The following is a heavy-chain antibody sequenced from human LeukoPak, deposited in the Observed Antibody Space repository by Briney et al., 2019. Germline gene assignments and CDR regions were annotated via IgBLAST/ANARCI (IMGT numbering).Heavy chain of an antibody. Sequence: ASVKVSCKASGYTFTSYDINWVRQATGQGLEGMGWMNPNSGNTGYAQKFQGRVTITRNTSISTAYMELSSLRSEDTAVYYCAREAGSSGWYAPDIWGQGTMVTVSS. J-gene: IGHJ3*02. CDR2: MNPNSGNT. D-gene: IGHD6-19*01. V-gene: IGHV1-8*03. CDR3: AREAGSSGWYAPDI. CDR1: GYTFTSYD.